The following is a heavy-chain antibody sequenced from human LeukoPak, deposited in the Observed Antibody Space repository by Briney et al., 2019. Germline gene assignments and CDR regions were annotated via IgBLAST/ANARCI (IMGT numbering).Heavy chain of an antibody. J-gene: IGHJ4*02. D-gene: IGHD3-22*01. V-gene: IGHV3-64*01. Sequence: GGSLRLSCAASGFTFSSYAMHWVRQAPGKGLEYVSAISSNGGSIYYANSVKGRFTISRDNSKNTLYLQMGSLRAEDMAVYYCARVKFLAPYVGYDSSGYYSDWGQGTLGTVSS. CDR2: ISSNGGSI. CDR3: ARVKFLAPYVGYDSSGYYSD. CDR1: GFTFSSYA.